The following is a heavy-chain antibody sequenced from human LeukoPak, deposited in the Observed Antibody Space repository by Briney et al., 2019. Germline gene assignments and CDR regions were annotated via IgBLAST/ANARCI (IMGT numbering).Heavy chain of an antibody. CDR1: GGSYSGYY. J-gene: IGHJ6*03. V-gene: IGHV4-34*01. D-gene: IGHD5-18*01. CDR3: ARRHHRYSYGPRTYYYYYMDV. Sequence: KPSETLSLTCAVYGGSYSGYYWSWIRQPPGKGLEWIGEINHSGSTNYNPSLKSRVTISVDTSKNQFSLKLSSVTAADTAVYYCARRHHRYSYGPRTYYYYYMDVWGKGTTVTVSS. CDR2: INHSGST.